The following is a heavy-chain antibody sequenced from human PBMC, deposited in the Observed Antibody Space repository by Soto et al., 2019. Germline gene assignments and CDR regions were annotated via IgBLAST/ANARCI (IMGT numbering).Heavy chain of an antibody. Sequence: PGGSLRLSCVGSGFSFSSYAMNWVRQAPGQGLEWVSGISGSGGTTFYADSVKGRFTISRDNSKNTLYLQMNSPRAEDTAVYYCAKDLGYTSSWYYALHIWGQGTMVTVSS. CDR2: ISGSGGTT. J-gene: IGHJ3*02. V-gene: IGHV3-23*01. CDR1: GFSFSSYA. CDR3: AKDLGYTSSWYYALHI. D-gene: IGHD6-13*01.